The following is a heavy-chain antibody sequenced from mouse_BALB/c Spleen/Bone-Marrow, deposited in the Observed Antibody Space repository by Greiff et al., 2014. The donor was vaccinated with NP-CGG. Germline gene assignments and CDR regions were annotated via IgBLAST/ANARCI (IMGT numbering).Heavy chain of an antibody. Sequence: QVPLKESGAELVRPGSSVKISCKASGYAFSSFWMNWVKQRPGQGLEWIGQIFPGDGDTNYNGKFKGKVTVTADKSSSTAYMQLSSQTSDESAVYFGARGDFRWYDYAMDYWGQGTSVTVSS. J-gene: IGHJ4*01. CDR3: ARGDFRWYDYAMDY. CDR2: IFPGDGDT. V-gene: IGHV1-80*01. D-gene: IGHD2-1*01. CDR1: GYAFSSFW.